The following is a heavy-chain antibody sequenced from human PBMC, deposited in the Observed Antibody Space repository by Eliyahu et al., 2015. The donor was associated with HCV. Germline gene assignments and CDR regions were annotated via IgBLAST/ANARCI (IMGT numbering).Heavy chain of an antibody. CDR1: GYTFTDYH. D-gene: IGHD5-12*01. J-gene: IGHJ4*02. CDR2: INPNSGGP. V-gene: IGHV1-2*02. CDR3: VRGGHLARGSSPGPLFDY. Sequence: QAQLVQSGAEVKNPGASVKVSCKASGYTFTDYHIHWVRQAPGQGLEWMGVINPNSGGPGSAQNFQGRVTMTRDTSISTAYMELSSLRFDDTAVYYCVRGGHLARGSSPGPLFDYWGQGTLVTVSS.